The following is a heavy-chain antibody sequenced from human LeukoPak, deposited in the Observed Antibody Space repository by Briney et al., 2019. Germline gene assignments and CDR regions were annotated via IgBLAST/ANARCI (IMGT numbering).Heavy chain of an antibody. V-gene: IGHV3-23*01. D-gene: IGHD3-9*01. CDR1: GFTFITYA. Sequence: PGGSLRLSCAASGFTFITYAMTWVRQAPGKGLEWVSAISGTGGSTYYADSVRGRFTISRDNSKNTLYLQMNSLRAVDTAVYYCAKPVTGSWVRAYYFDYWGQGTLVTVSS. J-gene: IGHJ4*02. CDR3: AKPVTGSWVRAYYFDY. CDR2: ISGTGGST.